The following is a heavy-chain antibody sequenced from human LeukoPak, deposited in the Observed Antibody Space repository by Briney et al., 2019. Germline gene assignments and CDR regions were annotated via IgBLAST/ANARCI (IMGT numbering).Heavy chain of an antibody. CDR2: ISDSGGST. CDR3: ARCYGDYSIDY. V-gene: IGHV3-23*01. D-gene: IGHD4-17*01. J-gene: IGHJ4*02. Sequence: GGSLRLSCAASGLTFSNNAMSWVRQAPGKGLAWVSAISDSGGSTQYADSVKGRFTISRDNAKNTLYLQMNTLRAEDTAVYYCARCYGDYSIDYWGQGTLVTVSS. CDR1: GLTFSNNA.